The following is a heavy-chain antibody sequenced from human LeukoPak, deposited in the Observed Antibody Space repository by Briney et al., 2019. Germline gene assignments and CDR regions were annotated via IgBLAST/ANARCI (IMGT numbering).Heavy chain of an antibody. CDR3: ARGSDYDFWSGYYGYYYYMDV. CDR2: INHSGST. J-gene: IGHJ6*03. V-gene: IGHV4-34*01. D-gene: IGHD3-3*01. CDR1: GGSFSGYY. Sequence: SETLSLTCTVYGGSFSGYYWSWIRQPPGKGLEWIGEINHSGSTNYNPSLKSRVTISLDTSKNQFSLKLSSVTAADTAVYYCARGSDYDFWSGYYGYYYYMDVWGKGTTVTISS.